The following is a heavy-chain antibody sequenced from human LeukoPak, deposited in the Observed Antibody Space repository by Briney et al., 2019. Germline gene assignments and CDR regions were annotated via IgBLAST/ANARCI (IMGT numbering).Heavy chain of an antibody. J-gene: IGHJ4*02. D-gene: IGHD2/OR15-2a*01. CDR1: GGSISTTNW. Sequence: SETLSLTCDVSGGSISTTNWWTWVRQPPGGGLEWIGEVHLNGRTHYSPSLESRVTMAVDMSENHISLQLTSVTAADTAVYYCAREGGFYRPLDYSGPGTLVIVSS. CDR2: VHLNGRT. V-gene: IGHV4-4*02. CDR3: AREGGFYRPLDY.